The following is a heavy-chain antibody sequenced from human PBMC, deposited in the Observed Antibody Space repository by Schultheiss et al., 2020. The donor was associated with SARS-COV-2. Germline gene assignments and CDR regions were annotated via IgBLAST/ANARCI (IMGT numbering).Heavy chain of an antibody. Sequence: GGSLRLSCAASGFTFSTYWMHWVRQAPGKGLVWVSCIKSDGSRTTYADSVKGRFTISRDNSKNTLYLQMNSLRAEDTAVYYCARGNGDYVDYWGQGTLVTVSS. D-gene: IGHD1-1*01. CDR2: IKSDGSRT. CDR3: ARGNGDYVDY. J-gene: IGHJ4*02. V-gene: IGHV3-74*01. CDR1: GFTFSTYW.